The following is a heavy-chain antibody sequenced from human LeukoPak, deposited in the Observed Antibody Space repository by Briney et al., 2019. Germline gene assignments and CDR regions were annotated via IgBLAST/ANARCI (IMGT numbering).Heavy chain of an antibody. D-gene: IGHD2-15*01. V-gene: IGHV4-34*01. J-gene: IGHJ4*02. Sequence: PSETLSLTCAVYGGSFSGYYWSWIRQPPGKGLEWIGEINHSGSTNYNPSLKSRVTISVDTSKNQFSLKLSSVTAADTAVYYCARGPNRSRCDYRGQGTLVTVSS. CDR1: GGSFSGYY. CDR3: ARGPNRSRCDY. CDR2: INHSGST.